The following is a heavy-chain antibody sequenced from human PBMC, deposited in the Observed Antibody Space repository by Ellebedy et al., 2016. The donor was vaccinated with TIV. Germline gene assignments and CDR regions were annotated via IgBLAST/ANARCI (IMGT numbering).Heavy chain of an antibody. CDR3: ATGWAFDF. J-gene: IGHJ3*01. V-gene: IGHV3-15*01. Sequence: GESLKISXAASGLTVPNAWMTWVRQAPGKGLEWLGQINSKDAGGTAAYAAPVRGRFTISRDEPTNTVFLDMYSLKVEDTAMYYCATGWAFDFWGQGTMVTVSS. CDR2: INSKDAGGTA. CDR1: GLTVPNAW.